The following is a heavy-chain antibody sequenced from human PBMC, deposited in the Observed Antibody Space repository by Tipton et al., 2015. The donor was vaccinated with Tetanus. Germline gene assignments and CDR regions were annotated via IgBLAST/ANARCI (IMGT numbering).Heavy chain of an antibody. CDR2: ISGSGGGT. CDR3: AKSPEEDYYYYGMDV. Sequence: SLRLSCAASGFTFSSYAMSWVRQVPGKGLEWVSTISGSGGGTYYADSVKGRFTISRDNSKNTLYLHMNSLRAEDTAVYYCAKSPEEDYYYYGMDVWGRGTTVTVSS. J-gene: IGHJ6*02. V-gene: IGHV3-23*01. CDR1: GFTFSSYA.